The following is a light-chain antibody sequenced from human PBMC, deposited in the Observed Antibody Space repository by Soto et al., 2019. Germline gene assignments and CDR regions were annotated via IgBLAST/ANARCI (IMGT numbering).Light chain of an antibody. V-gene: IGLV1-44*01. CDR1: NSNIGTNP. CDR2: SSD. Sequence: QAVVTQPPSASETLGQRVTISCSGSNSNIGTNPINWYQQVPGTAPQLLIYSSDQRPSGVSDRFSGSRSGTSASLAISGLQYEDEADYYCAAWDDSLNGVVFGGGTKVTVL. CDR3: AAWDDSLNGVV. J-gene: IGLJ3*02.